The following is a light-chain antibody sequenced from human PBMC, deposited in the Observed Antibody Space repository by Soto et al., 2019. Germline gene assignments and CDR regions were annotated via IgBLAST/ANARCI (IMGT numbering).Light chain of an antibody. CDR3: QQLNSYPLS. Sequence: DIQLTQSPSFLSASVGDRVTITCRTSQDISSYLAWYQQKPGKAPQLLISAASTLQSGVPSRFSGSGSGTEFTLTIRSLQPEDFATYYCQQLNSYPLSFVGGTKVEI. J-gene: IGKJ4*01. CDR2: AAS. V-gene: IGKV1-9*01. CDR1: QDISSY.